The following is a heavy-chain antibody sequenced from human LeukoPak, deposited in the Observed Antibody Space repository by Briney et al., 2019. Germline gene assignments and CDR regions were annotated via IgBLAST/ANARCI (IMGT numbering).Heavy chain of an antibody. V-gene: IGHV3-33*01. CDR2: ICYDGSNK. D-gene: IGHD3-10*01. Sequence: GTSLRLSCAASGFTFSYFDMHWVRQAPGKGLEWVATICYDGSNKSYADSVKGRFTISRDNSKKTLHLQVNSLRTEDTAVYYCARGLSYGLGTSPANWFDPWGQGTLVTVSS. CDR3: ARGLSYGLGTSPANWFDP. J-gene: IGHJ5*02. CDR1: GFTFSYFD.